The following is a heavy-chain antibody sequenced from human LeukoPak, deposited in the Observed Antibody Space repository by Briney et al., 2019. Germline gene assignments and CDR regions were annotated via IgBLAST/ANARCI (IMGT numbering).Heavy chain of an antibody. Sequence: PGGSLMLSCATSGFSFSGSTMHWVRQAPGKGLEWLGHIRSKRDNYATVYAASVEGRFTISRDDSKSTAYLQMNSLRAEDTAVYYCARATIAVAEHFDYWGQGTLVTVSS. V-gene: IGHV3-73*01. D-gene: IGHD6-19*01. CDR1: GFSFSGST. CDR2: IRSKRDNYAT. J-gene: IGHJ4*02. CDR3: ARATIAVAEHFDY.